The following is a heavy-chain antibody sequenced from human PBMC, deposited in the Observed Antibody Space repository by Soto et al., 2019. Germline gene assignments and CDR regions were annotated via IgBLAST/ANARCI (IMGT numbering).Heavy chain of an antibody. CDR2: SSGSGGSS. CDR3: AKEVQRSSGWSVYYYGMDV. V-gene: IGHV3-23*01. D-gene: IGHD6-19*01. CDR1: GFTFSSYA. Sequence: GGSLRLSCAAAGFTFSSYAMSWVRPAPGMGLEWGSASSGSGGSSYYADSVKGRFTISRDNSKNTLYLQMNSLRAEDTAVYYCAKEVQRSSGWSVYYYGMDVWGQVTTVTVAS. J-gene: IGHJ6*02.